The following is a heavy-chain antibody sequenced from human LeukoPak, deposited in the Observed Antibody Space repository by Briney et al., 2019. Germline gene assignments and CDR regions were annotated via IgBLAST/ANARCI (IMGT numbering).Heavy chain of an antibody. J-gene: IGHJ4*02. V-gene: IGHV3-21*01. Sequence: GGSLRLSCEASGFPFKNAWVIWVRPAPGKGPEWVSSICSSSSYIYYADSVKGRFTISRDNAKNSLYLQMNSLRAEDTAVYYCAREKTFYNILTGYKRGGYYFDYWGQGILVTVSS. CDR1: GFPFKNAW. CDR2: ICSSSSYI. D-gene: IGHD3-9*01. CDR3: AREKTFYNILTGYKRGGYYFDY.